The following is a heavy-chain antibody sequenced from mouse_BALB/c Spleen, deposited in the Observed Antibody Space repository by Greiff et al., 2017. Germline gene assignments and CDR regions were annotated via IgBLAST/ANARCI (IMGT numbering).Heavy chain of an antibody. CDR2: IRSKSNNYAT. V-gene: IGHV10-1*02. J-gene: IGHJ2*01. CDR3: VRHVKYGNYFDY. CDR1: GFTFNTYA. D-gene: IGHD2-10*02. Sequence: EVMLVESGGGLVQPKGSLKLSCAASGFTFNTYAMNWVRQAPGKGLEWVARIRSKSNNYATYYADSVKDRFTISRDDSQSMLYLQMNNLKTEDTAMYYCVRHVKYGNYFDYWGQGTTLTVSS.